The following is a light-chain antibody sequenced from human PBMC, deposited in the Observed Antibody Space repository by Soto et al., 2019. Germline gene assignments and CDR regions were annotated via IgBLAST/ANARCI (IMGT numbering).Light chain of an antibody. J-gene: IGLJ1*01. CDR2: EVS. CDR1: SSDVGGYNY. Sequence: QSALTQPASVSGSPGQSITISCTVTSSDVGGYNYVSWYQQHPGKAPKLMIYEVSNQPSGVSNRFSGSKSGNTASLTISGLQAEDEADYYCSSYTSSSTYVFGTGTRSPA. CDR3: SSYTSSSTYV. V-gene: IGLV2-14*01.